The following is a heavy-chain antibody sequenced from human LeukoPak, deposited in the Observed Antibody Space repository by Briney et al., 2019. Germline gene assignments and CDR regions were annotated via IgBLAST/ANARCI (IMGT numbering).Heavy chain of an antibody. V-gene: IGHV1-18*01. CDR2: ISAYNGNT. D-gene: IGHD3-22*01. CDR3: ARLSYYYDSSGYYLQTLDY. Sequence: ASVKVSCKASGYTFTSYGISWERQAPGQGLEWMGWISAYNGNTNYAQKLQGRVTMTTDTSTSTAYMELRSLRSDDTAVYYCARLSYYYDSSGYYLQTLDYWGQGTLVTVSS. J-gene: IGHJ4*02. CDR1: GYTFTSYG.